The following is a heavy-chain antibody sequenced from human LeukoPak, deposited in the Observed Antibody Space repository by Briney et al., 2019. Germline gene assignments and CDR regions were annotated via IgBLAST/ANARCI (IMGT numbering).Heavy chain of an antibody. D-gene: IGHD3-22*01. CDR2: ISAYNGNT. J-gene: IGHJ4*02. CDR3: ARATYYYDSSGYPLDY. Sequence: ASVKVSCKASGYTFTSYGISWVRQAPGQGLEWMGWISAYNGNTNYAQKLQGRVTMTTDTSTSTAYMELRSLRSDDTAAYYCARATYYYDSSGYPLDYWGQGTLVTVSS. CDR1: GYTFTSYG. V-gene: IGHV1-18*01.